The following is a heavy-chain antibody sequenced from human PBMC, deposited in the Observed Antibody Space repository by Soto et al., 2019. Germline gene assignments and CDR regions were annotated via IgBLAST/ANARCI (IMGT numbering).Heavy chain of an antibody. CDR3: ASSNWFDP. J-gene: IGHJ5*02. CDR1: GGSISSRGYY. V-gene: IGHV4-39*01. Sequence: QLQLQESGPGLVKPSETLSLTCTVSGGSISSRGYYWGWIRQPPGKGLEWIGTIYYSGSTYYNPPLQSRVSIAVYTSKNPFSLKLSSVTAADTAVYYWASSNWFDPWGQGTLVTVSS. CDR2: IYYSGST.